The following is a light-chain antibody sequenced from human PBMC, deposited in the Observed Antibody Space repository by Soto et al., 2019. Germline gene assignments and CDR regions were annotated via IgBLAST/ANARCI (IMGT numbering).Light chain of an antibody. V-gene: IGLV2-14*03. Sequence: LTRPASGNGYPWGGSGTSKPRTRRDVGSYNYVSWYQHHPGKAPKVMIYDVSSRPSGVSNRFSGSKSGNTASLTISGLQAEDEADYYCISYTTISTYVFGTGTKVTVL. CDR1: RRDVGSYNY. CDR2: DVS. J-gene: IGLJ1*01. CDR3: ISYTTISTYV.